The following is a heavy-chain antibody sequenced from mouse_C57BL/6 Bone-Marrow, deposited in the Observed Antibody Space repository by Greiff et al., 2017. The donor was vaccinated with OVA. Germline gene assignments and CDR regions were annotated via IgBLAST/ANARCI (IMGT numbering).Heavy chain of an antibody. CDR1: GYTFTSYG. D-gene: IGHD3-2*02. J-gene: IGHJ2*01. CDR2: IYPRSGNT. V-gene: IGHV1-81*01. Sequence: VMLVESGAELARPGASVKLSCKASGYTFTSYGISWVKQRTGQGLEWIGEIYPRSGNTYYNEKFKGKATLTADKSSSTAYMELRSLTSEDSAVYFCARSGTAQATLIFDYWGQGTTLTVSS. CDR3: ARSGTAQATLIFDY.